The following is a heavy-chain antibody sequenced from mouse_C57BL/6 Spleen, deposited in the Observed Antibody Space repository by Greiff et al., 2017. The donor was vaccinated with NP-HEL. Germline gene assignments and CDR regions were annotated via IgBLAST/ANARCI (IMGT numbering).Heavy chain of an antibody. Sequence: VQLVESGPGLVQPSQSLSITCTVSGFSLTSYGVHWVRQSPGKGLEWLGVIWRGGSTDYNAAFMSRLSITKDNSKSQVFFKMNSLQADDTAIYYCAKNLYYYYAMDYWGQGTSVTVSS. J-gene: IGHJ4*01. V-gene: IGHV2-5*01. CDR2: IWRGGST. D-gene: IGHD2-1*01. CDR1: GFSLTSYG. CDR3: AKNLYYYYAMDY.